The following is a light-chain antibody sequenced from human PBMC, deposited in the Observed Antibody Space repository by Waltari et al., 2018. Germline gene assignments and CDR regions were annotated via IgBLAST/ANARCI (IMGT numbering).Light chain of an antibody. Sequence: ETILTQSPDTLSLSPGERATLSCTTSENVYSHYLAWYQQKRGQAPRLLIYGASTRATGIPDRFSGAGSGTEFTLTISRLEPEDFAVYFCHQYGASPYTFGQGTRLEIK. CDR1: ENVYSHY. CDR3: HQYGASPYT. V-gene: IGKV3-20*01. J-gene: IGKJ2*01. CDR2: GAS.